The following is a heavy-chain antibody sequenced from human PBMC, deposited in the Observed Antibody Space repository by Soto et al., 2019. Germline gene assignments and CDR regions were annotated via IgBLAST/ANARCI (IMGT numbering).Heavy chain of an antibody. J-gene: IGHJ4*02. CDR1: GFTFSSYS. D-gene: IGHD3-10*01. Sequence: GGSLRLSCAASGFTFSSYSMNWVRQAPGKGLEWVAHISSSGSPVYYTDSVKGRFTVSRDNAKNSLFLQLNSLRDEDTALYYCVSGIYDYWGQGTQVTVSS. CDR3: VSGIYDY. CDR2: ISSSGSPV. V-gene: IGHV3-48*02.